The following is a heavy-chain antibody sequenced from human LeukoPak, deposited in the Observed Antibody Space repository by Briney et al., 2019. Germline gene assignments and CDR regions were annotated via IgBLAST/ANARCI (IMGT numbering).Heavy chain of an antibody. V-gene: IGHV4-59*01. Sequence: PSETLSLTCTVSGGSISSYFWSWIRQPPGKGLEWIGYIYYSGSTNYNPSLKSRVTISVDTSKNQFSLKLSSVTAADTAVYYCAGGVGYSSGWYFDYWGQGTLVTVSS. D-gene: IGHD6-19*01. J-gene: IGHJ4*02. CDR1: GGSISSYF. CDR2: IYYSGST. CDR3: AGGVGYSSGWYFDY.